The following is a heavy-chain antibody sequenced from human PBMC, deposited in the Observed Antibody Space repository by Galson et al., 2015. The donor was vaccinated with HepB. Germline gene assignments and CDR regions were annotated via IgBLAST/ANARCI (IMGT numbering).Heavy chain of an antibody. J-gene: IGHJ5*02. CDR2: ISSSGGTTV. CDR1: GSTFSDYY. D-gene: IGHD2/OR15-2a*01. Sequence: LRLSCAASGSTFSDYYMTWIRQAPGKGLEWVSYISSSGGTTVSYADSVKGRVTISRDNAKNSLYLQINSLRVEDTAVYYCARATLGWFDPWGQGTLVTVSS. CDR3: ARATLGWFDP. V-gene: IGHV3-11*01.